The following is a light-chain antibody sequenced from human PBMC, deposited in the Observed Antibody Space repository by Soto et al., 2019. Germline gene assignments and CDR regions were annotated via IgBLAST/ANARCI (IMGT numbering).Light chain of an antibody. CDR1: NIGSKS. CDR3: QVWDSSSDHYV. CDR2: DDS. Sequence: SYELTQPLSVSVAPGQTARITCGGDNIGSKSVHWYQQKPGQAPVLVVYDDSDRPPGIPERFSGSNSGTAATLTITWVEAGDEADYYCQVWDSSSDHYVFGTGTKVTVL. J-gene: IGLJ1*01. V-gene: IGLV3-21*02.